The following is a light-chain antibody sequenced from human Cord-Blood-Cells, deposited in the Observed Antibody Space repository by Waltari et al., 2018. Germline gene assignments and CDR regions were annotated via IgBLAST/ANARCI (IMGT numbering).Light chain of an antibody. Sequence: SSELTQDPAVSVALGQTVRITCQGDSLRSYYASWYQQKPGQAPVIVIYGKNNRPSGIPDLFSGSSSGNTASLTITGAQAEDEADYYCNSRDSSGDHVVFGGGTKLTVL. CDR2: GKN. CDR3: NSRDSSGDHVV. V-gene: IGLV3-19*01. J-gene: IGLJ2*01. CDR1: SLRSYY.